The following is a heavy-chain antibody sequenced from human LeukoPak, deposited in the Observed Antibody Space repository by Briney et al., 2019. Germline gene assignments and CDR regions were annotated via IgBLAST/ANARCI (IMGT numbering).Heavy chain of an antibody. V-gene: IGHV4-34*01. Sequence: SETLSLTCAVYGGSFSGYYWSWIRQPPGKGLEWIGEINHSGSSNYNPSLKSRVTISVDTSKNQFSLKLDSVTAADTAVYYCAKGTSSGWYYFDYWGQGTLVTVSS. J-gene: IGHJ4*02. CDR3: AKGTSSGWYYFDY. CDR2: INHSGSS. D-gene: IGHD6-19*01. CDR1: GGSFSGYY.